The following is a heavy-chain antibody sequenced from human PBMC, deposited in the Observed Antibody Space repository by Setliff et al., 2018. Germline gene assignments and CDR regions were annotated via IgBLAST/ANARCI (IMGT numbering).Heavy chain of an antibody. J-gene: IGHJ4*01. CDR2: IWSDGSYE. V-gene: IGHV3-33*06. CDR1: GFVFSTYG. Sequence: GGSLRLSCAASGFVFSTYGMHWVRQAPGKGLEWVAVIWSDGSYEYYADSVKGRFTISRDNSKNTLFLQMSSLRAADTAVYYCVKGTNVVMVYTGFDHWGQGTLVTVSS. CDR3: VKGTNVVMVYTGFDH. D-gene: IGHD2-8*01.